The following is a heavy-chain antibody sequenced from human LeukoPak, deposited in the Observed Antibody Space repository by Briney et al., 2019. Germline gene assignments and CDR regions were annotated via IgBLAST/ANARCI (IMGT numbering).Heavy chain of an antibody. D-gene: IGHD3-10*02. Sequence: GGSLRLSCEVSGFTFDDHAINWVRQAPGKRPEWVANINWNGGSTGYGDSVKGRFTISRDNTKNSVFLQMHSLRSDDTALYHCARAMLLEDAFDFWGQGTMVIVSS. CDR3: ARAMLLEDAFDF. CDR2: INWNGGST. CDR1: GFTFDDHA. V-gene: IGHV3-20*01. J-gene: IGHJ3*01.